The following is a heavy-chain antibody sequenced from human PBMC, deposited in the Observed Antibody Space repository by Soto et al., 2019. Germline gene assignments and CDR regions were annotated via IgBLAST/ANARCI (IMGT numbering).Heavy chain of an antibody. CDR3: ARDKSGGYSWFAP. J-gene: IGHJ5*02. D-gene: IGHD6-19*01. V-gene: IGHV4-59*01. CDR1: GGSISSYY. CDR2: IYYSGST. Sequence: QVQLQESGPGLVKPSETLSLTCTVSGGSISSYYWSWIRQPPGKGLEWIGYIYYSGSTNYNPSLKGLGTXSXDXXKNRLSLKLSSVTAADTAVYDWARDKSGGYSWFAPGGQGTLVTVSS.